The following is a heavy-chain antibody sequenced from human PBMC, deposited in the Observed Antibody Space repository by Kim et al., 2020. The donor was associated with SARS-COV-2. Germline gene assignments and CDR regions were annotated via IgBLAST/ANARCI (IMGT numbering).Heavy chain of an antibody. Sequence: SVKVSCKASGGTFSSYAISWVRQAPGQGLEWMGGIIPIFGTANYAQKFQGRVTITADESTSTAYMELSSLRSEDTAVYYCARPLRDYYDSSGLRFYIAFDIWGQGTMVTVSS. D-gene: IGHD3-22*01. CDR3: ARPLRDYYDSSGLRFYIAFDI. V-gene: IGHV1-69*13. CDR1: GGTFSSYA. J-gene: IGHJ3*02. CDR2: IIPIFGTA.